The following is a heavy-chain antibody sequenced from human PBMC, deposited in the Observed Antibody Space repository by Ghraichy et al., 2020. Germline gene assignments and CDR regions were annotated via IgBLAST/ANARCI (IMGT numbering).Heavy chain of an antibody. V-gene: IGHV1-69*05. CDR1: GATFSSAA. J-gene: IGHJ3*02. D-gene: IGHD4/OR15-4a*01. CDR2: IFPISGSA. CDR3: ARSKLTENPPNDAFDI. Sequence: SVKVSCKASGATFSSAAISWVRQAPGQGLEWMGGIFPISGSATYLQKFQGRLTIRTDESTTTAYMELSSLRSEDTAVYYCARSKLTENPPNDAFDIWGHGTMVTVSS.